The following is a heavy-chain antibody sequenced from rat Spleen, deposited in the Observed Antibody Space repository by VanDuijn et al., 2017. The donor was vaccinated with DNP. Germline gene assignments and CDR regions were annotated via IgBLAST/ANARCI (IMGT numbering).Heavy chain of an antibody. CDR1: GFTFSAYY. J-gene: IGHJ2*01. CDR3: ARWNSGHFDY. D-gene: IGHD4-3*01. CDR2: IRYDGGSS. V-gene: IGHV5-22*01. Sequence: EVQLVESGGGVVQPGRSLKLSCAASGFTFSAYYMAWVRQAPAKGLEWVAYIRYDGGSSKYGDSVKGRFTISRDNAKNTLYLQMNSLRSEDMATYYCARWNSGHFDYWGQGVMVTVSS.